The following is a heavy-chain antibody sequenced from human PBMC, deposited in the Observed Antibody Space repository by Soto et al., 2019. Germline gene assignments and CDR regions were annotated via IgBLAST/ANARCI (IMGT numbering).Heavy chain of an antibody. CDR2: IWYDGSHE. CDR1: GFTFNNYG. Sequence: PGGSLRLSCAAPGFTFNNYGMHWVRQAPGKGLEWVAVIWYDGSHESYADSVKGRFTISRDNSKNTLYLQMNSLRAEDTAVYYCARDRYSYDSRAYQGVDWYFDLWGRGTLVTVSS. D-gene: IGHD3-22*01. J-gene: IGHJ2*01. V-gene: IGHV3-33*01. CDR3: ARDRYSYDSRAYQGVDWYFDL.